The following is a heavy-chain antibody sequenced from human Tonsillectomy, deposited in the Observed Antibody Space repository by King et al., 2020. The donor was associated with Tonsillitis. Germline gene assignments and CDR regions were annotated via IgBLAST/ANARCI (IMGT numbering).Heavy chain of an antibody. Sequence: VQLVESGGGLVKLGGSLRLSCAASGFTFSSYSMNWVRQAPGKGLEWVSSISTTSTYIYLADSVKGRFTISRDNAKNSLYLQMSSLRAEDTAVYYCARGNGDNWGQGTLVTVSS. J-gene: IGHJ4*02. CDR2: ISTTSTYI. CDR1: GFTFSSYS. D-gene: IGHD2-8*01. CDR3: ARGNGDN. V-gene: IGHV3-21*01.